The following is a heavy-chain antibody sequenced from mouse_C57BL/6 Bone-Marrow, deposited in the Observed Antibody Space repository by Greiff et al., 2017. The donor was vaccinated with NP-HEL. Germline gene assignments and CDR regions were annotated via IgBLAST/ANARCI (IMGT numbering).Heavy chain of an antibody. CDR2: IYPRSGNT. J-gene: IGHJ1*03. D-gene: IGHD3-1*01. V-gene: IGHV1-81*01. Sequence: QVQLQQSGAELARPGASVKLSCKASGYTFTSYGISWVKQRTGQGLEWIGEIYPRSGNTYYNEKFKGKATLTADKSSSTAYMELRSLTSEDSAVYFCARGEGLSHWYFDVWGTGTTVTVSS. CDR1: GYTFTSYG. CDR3: ARGEGLSHWYFDV.